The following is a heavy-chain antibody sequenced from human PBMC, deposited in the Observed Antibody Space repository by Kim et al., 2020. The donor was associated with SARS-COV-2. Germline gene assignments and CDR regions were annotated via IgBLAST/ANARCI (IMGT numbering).Heavy chain of an antibody. CDR2: IDPSDSYT. D-gene: IGHD3-16*01. J-gene: IGHJ5*02. V-gene: IGHV5-10-1*01. Sequence: GESLKISCKASGYTFINYWINWVRQMPGKGLEWMGRIDPSDSYTDYSPSFQGHVTISTDNSISTAYLQWTGLKASDTAIYFCTRGHTLIRGVPRYIWFDPWGQGTLVTVSS. CDR1: GYTFINYW. CDR3: TRGHTLIRGVPRYIWFDP.